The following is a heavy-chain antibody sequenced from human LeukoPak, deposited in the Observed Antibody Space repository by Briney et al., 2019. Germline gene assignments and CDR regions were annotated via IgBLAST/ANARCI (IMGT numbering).Heavy chain of an antibody. CDR2: ISGGGRST. CDR3: ARERYFDY. CDR1: GFTFSNFW. J-gene: IGHJ4*02. Sequence: GGSLRLSCAASGFTFSNFWMHWVRQAPGKGLEWVSTISGGGRSTDYADSVKGQFTISRDNSKNTLYLQMNSLRAEDTAVYYCARERYFDYWGQGTLVTVSS. V-gene: IGHV3-23*01.